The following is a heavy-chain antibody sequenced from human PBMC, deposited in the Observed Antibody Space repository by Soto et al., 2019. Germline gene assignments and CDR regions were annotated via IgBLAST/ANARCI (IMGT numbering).Heavy chain of an antibody. J-gene: IGHJ6*02. CDR3: AKPLAYNRGIRYYYYGMDV. CDR1: GFTFSSYG. Sequence: SGGSLRLSCASSGFTFSSYGMHWVRQAPGKGLEWVAVISYDGSNKYYADSVKGRFTISRDNSKNTLYLQMNSLRAEDTAVYYCAKPLAYNRGIRYYYYGMDVWGQGTTVTVSS. V-gene: IGHV3-30*18. CDR2: ISYDGSNK. D-gene: IGHD3-16*01.